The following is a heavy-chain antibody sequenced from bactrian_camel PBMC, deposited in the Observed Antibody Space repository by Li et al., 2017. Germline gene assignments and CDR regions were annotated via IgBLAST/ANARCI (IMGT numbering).Heavy chain of an antibody. Sequence: HVQLVESGGGLVVPGGSLRLSCSFSGGTFRRYVMDWVRQAPGKGLEWISGIDTDGNTDYADFVKGRFTISQDNTKFIVYLQMNNLKPEDTAMYYCAAAPYLRLSHVQDLGIEAYNYWSQGTQVTVS. CDR3: AAAPYLRLSHVQDLGIEAYNY. CDR2: IDTDGNT. V-gene: IGHV3S9*01. CDR1: GGTFRRYV. J-gene: IGHJ4*01. D-gene: IGHD1*01.